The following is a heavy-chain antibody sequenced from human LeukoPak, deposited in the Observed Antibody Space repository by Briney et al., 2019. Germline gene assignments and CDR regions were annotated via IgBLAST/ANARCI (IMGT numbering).Heavy chain of an antibody. V-gene: IGHV3-23*01. Sequence: GGSLRLFCAASGFIFSNYAMSWVRQVPGRGLEWVSTISRRGDSTYVADSVKGRFTISRDNSKNSLYLQMNTVRAEDTAVYYCVKGPRSDITMAHTVENWGQGTLVTVSS. D-gene: IGHD5-12*01. CDR2: ISRRGDST. CDR1: GFIFSNYA. J-gene: IGHJ4*02. CDR3: VKGPRSDITMAHTVEN.